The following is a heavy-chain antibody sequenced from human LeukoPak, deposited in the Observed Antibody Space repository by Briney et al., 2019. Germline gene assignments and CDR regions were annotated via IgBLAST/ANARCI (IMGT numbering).Heavy chain of an antibody. Sequence: GGSLRLSCAASGFTSSDYYMTWIRQPPGKGPEWVSYISSSGGTTTYVDSVKGRFAISRDNAKNSLYLQMNSLRADDTAVYYCARSNYYTVDVWGQGTAVTVSS. J-gene: IGHJ6*02. CDR3: ARSNYYTVDV. V-gene: IGHV3-11*01. CDR1: GFTSSDYY. CDR2: ISSSGGTT.